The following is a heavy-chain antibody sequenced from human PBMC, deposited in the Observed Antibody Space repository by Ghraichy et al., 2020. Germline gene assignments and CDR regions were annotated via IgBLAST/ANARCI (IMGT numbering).Heavy chain of an antibody. J-gene: IGHJ5*02. D-gene: IGHD6-19*01. Sequence: GGSLRLSCAASGFTFSDYYMSWIRQAPGKGLEWVSYISSSGSTIYYADSVKGRFTISRDNAKNSLYLQMNSLRAEDTAVYYCARDEGSGWDEVGWFDPWGQGTLVTVSS. CDR2: ISSSGSTI. V-gene: IGHV3-11*01. CDR3: ARDEGSGWDEVGWFDP. CDR1: GFTFSDYY.